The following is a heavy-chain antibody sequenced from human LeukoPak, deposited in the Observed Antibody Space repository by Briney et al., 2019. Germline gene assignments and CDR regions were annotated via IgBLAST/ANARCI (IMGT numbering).Heavy chain of an antibody. V-gene: IGHV3-7*01. J-gene: IGHJ4*02. Sequence: GGSLRLSCAASGFTFSTSWMTWVRQAPGKGLEWVANINQDGSEEKYADSAKGRFTIFRDNARNSVYLQMNRLRVDDTAVYYCARDPDEWEIPPNYWGQGTLVSVSS. CDR2: INQDGSEE. CDR3: ARDPDEWEIPPNY. D-gene: IGHD1-26*01. CDR1: GFTFSTSW.